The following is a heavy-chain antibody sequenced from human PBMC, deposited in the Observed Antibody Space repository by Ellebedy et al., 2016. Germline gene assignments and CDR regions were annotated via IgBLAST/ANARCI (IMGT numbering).Heavy chain of an antibody. CDR1: GFTFSSYW. CDR2: IKQDGSEK. Sequence: GESLKISXAASGFTFSSYWMSWVRQAPGKGLEWVANIKQDGSEKYYVDSVEGRFTISRDNAKNSLYLQMNSLRAEDTAVYYCAREAIVELPIDYWGQGTLVTVSS. D-gene: IGHD3-10*01. CDR3: AREAIVELPIDY. J-gene: IGHJ4*02. V-gene: IGHV3-7*01.